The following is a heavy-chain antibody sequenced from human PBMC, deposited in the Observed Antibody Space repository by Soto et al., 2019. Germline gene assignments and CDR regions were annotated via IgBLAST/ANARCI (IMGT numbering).Heavy chain of an antibody. D-gene: IGHD2-15*01. CDR1: GGSISSDY. V-gene: IGHV4-59*01. CDR2: NYYNGST. CDR3: ARALRGVVVVAAREMDV. Sequence: QVQLQESGPGLVKPLDTLSLTCSVSGGSISSDYWSWIQQPPGKGLEWIGYNYYNGSTNYNRSLKSRVTISVDTSKNQFSLNLSSVTAADTAMYYCARALRGVVVVAAREMDVWDQGTTVNVSS. J-gene: IGHJ6*02.